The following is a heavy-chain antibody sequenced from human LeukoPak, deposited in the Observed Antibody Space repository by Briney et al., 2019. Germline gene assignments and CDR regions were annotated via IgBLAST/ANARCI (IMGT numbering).Heavy chain of an antibody. V-gene: IGHV4-30-4*01. CDR1: GGSISSGDYY. CDR2: ISSSGRT. Sequence: PSQTLSLTCTVSGGSISSGDYYWSWIRQPPGKGLEWIGYISSSGRTYYKPSLKSRFTVSMYTSKNQFSLKVSSVTAADMAVFYCARGQYGSGIAYWGQGTLVTVSS. CDR3: ARGQYGSGIAY. D-gene: IGHD3-10*01. J-gene: IGHJ4*02.